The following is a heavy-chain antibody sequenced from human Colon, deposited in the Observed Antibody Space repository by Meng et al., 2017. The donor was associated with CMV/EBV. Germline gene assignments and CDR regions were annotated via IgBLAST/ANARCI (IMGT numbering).Heavy chain of an antibody. J-gene: IGHJ4*02. CDR2: MYFSGIA. D-gene: IGHD1-26*01. Sequence: QMQLQESGPGLVKPAETLSLTCTASGDPISGGSHSWAWFRQPPGKRLEWIGSMYFSGIADYNPSLKSRVTISLHATQKQFSLRLTSVTAADSAVYFCARDLTNKWFYYWGQGTLVTVSS. CDR1: GDPISGGSHS. V-gene: IGHV4-39*07. CDR3: ARDLTNKWFYY.